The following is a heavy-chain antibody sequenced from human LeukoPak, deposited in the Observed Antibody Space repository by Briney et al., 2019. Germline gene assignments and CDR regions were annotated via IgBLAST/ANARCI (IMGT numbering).Heavy chain of an antibody. CDR2: IYSGGST. CDR3: ARVYTEIAAAGTWYFDY. J-gene: IGHJ4*02. Sequence: PGGFLRLSCAASGFTVSSNYMSWVRQAPGKGLEWVSVIYSGGSTYYADSVKGRFTISRDNSKNTLYLQMNSLRAEDTAVYYCARVYTEIAAAGTWYFDYWGQGTLVTVSS. V-gene: IGHV3-53*01. CDR1: GFTVSSNY. D-gene: IGHD6-13*01.